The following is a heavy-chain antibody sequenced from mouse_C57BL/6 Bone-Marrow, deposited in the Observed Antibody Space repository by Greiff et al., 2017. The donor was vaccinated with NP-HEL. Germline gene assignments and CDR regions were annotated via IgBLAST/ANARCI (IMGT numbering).Heavy chain of an antibody. CDR3: TRLYDGYDDPWLDY. CDR1: GFNIKDDY. CDR2: IDPENGDT. D-gene: IGHD2-2*01. V-gene: IGHV14-4*01. J-gene: IGHJ4*01. Sequence: EVQLQQSGAELVRPGASVKLSCTASGFNIKDDYMHWVKQRPEQGLEWIGWIDPENGDTEYASKFQGKATITADTSSNTAYLQLSSLTSEDTAVYYCTRLYDGYDDPWLDYWGQGTSVTVSS.